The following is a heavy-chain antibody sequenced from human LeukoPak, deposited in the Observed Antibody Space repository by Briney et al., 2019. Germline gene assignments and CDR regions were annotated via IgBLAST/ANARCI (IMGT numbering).Heavy chain of an antibody. D-gene: IGHD4-11*01. Sequence: SETLSLTCTVSGGSISSYYWSWIRQPPGKGLEWIGYIYYSGSTNYNPSLKSRVTISVDTSKNQFSLKLSSVTAADTAVYYCARAPDSDYSNGPDYYYYYMDVWGKGTTVTVSS. V-gene: IGHV4-59*01. CDR3: ARAPDSDYSNGPDYYYYYMDV. CDR2: IYYSGST. J-gene: IGHJ6*03. CDR1: GGSISSYY.